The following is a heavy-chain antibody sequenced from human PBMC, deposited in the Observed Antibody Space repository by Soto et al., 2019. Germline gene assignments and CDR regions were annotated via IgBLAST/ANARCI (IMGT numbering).Heavy chain of an antibody. D-gene: IGHD5-12*01. CDR1: GGTFSSYT. J-gene: IGHJ4*02. V-gene: IGHV1-69*02. Sequence: QVQLVQSGAEVKKPGSSVKVSCKASGGTFSSYTISWVRQAPGQGLEWMGRIIPILGIANYAQKFQGRVKITADKSTSTAYMELSSLRSEDTAVYYCARGSGYSVTTDYWGQGTLVTVSS. CDR2: IIPILGIA. CDR3: ARGSGYSVTTDY.